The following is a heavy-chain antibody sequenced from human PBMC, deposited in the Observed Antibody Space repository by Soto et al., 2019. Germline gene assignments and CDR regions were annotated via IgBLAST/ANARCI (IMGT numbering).Heavy chain of an antibody. J-gene: IGHJ4*02. CDR2: INHSGST. V-gene: IGHV4-34*01. Sequence: SETLSLTCAVYGGAFSGYYWSWIRQPPGKGLEWIGEINHSGSTNYNPSLKSRVTISVDTSKNQFSLKLSSVTAADTAVYYCARASYSYGYSDYWGQGTLVTVSS. CDR1: GGAFSGYY. CDR3: ARASYSYGYSDY. D-gene: IGHD5-18*01.